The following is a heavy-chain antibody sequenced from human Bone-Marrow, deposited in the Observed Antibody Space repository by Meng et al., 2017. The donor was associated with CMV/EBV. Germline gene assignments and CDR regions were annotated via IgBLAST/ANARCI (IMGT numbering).Heavy chain of an antibody. CDR3: ARPGLTVAGTRWFDP. J-gene: IGHJ5*02. CDR2: SSGSGGST. V-gene: IGHV3-23*01. Sequence: SGCTFSIYAMSWVRQAPGKGLEWVSASSGSGGSTYYADSVKGRFTISEDNSKNTLFLQMNNLRAEDTALYYCARPGLTVAGTRWFDPWGQGTLVTVSS. D-gene: IGHD6-19*01. CDR1: GCTFSIYA.